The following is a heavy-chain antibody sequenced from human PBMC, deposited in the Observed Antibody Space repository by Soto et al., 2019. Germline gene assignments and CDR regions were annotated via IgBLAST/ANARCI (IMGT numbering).Heavy chain of an antibody. CDR1: GFTFSDYY. V-gene: IGHV3-11*04. Sequence: QVQLVESGGGLVQTSGSLRIACVASGFTFSDYYMRWVRQAPGKGLEWVSYISSSGNNIYYADSVKGRFTISRDNAKNSVYLQMNSLRAEDTALYFCAKRRSDNYYDPFFSWGQGTLVTVSS. CDR3: AKRRSDNYYDPFFS. J-gene: IGHJ4*02. CDR2: ISSSGNNI. D-gene: IGHD3-22*01.